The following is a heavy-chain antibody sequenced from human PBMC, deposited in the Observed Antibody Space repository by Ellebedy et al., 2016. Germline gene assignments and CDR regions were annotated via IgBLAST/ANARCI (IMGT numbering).Heavy chain of an antibody. CDR2: ISPYTGDK. D-gene: IGHD2-21*02. CDR1: GYTISDYG. V-gene: IGHV1-18*01. CDR3: ARDSRRGVRLPSDTLDF. Sequence: ASVKVSCXASGYTISDYGFSWVRQVPGQRLEWLGWISPYTGDKKFAQTFQGRVTLTADISTSTIYMDLKSLRSDDTAVYYCARDSRRGVRLPSDTLDFWGQGTMVTVSS. J-gene: IGHJ3*01.